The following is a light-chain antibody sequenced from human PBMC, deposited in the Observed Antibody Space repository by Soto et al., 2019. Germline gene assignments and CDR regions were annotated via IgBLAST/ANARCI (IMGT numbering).Light chain of an antibody. V-gene: IGKV3-20*01. CDR1: QSVSSSY. CDR2: ETS. CDR3: QQYGSSPQT. Sequence: EVVLTQSPGTLSLSPGERATLSCRASQSVSSSYLAWYQQKPGQAPRLLMYETSSRATGIPDRFSGGGSGTDFTLTISRLEPEDCAVYYCQQYGSSPQTFGQGTEVEIK. J-gene: IGKJ1*01.